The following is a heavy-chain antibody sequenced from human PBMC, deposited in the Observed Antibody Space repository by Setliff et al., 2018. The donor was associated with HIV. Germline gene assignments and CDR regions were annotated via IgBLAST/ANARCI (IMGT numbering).Heavy chain of an antibody. Sequence: SETLSLTCTVSGGSIGGYYWSWIRQPPGTGLEWLGCIYSGGSTNYNPSLESRVTISLDTSENQFSLRLTSVTAADPAVYYCARVRSYGSAYDAFDVWGPGTMVTVSS. CDR2: IYSGGST. D-gene: IGHD3-10*01. V-gene: IGHV4-4*08. CDR3: ARVRSYGSAYDAFDV. J-gene: IGHJ3*01. CDR1: GGSIGGYY.